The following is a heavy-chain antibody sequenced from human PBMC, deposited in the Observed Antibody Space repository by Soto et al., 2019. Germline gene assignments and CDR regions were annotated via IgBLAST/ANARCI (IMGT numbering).Heavy chain of an antibody. D-gene: IGHD4-17*01. CDR1: GFTFSDYY. Sequence: SLRLSCAASGFTFSDYYMSWIRQAPGKGLEWVSYISSSSSYTNYADSVKGRFTISRDNAKNSLYLQMNSLRAEDTAVYYCARVIHYGDNWFDPWGQGTLVTVSS. CDR2: ISSSSSYT. V-gene: IGHV3-11*06. J-gene: IGHJ5*02. CDR3: ARVIHYGDNWFDP.